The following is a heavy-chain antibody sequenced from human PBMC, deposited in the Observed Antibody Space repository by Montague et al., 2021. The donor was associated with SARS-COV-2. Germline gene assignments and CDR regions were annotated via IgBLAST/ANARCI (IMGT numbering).Heavy chain of an antibody. D-gene: IGHD3-16*01. V-gene: IGHV4-59*02. CDR3: ARMPMHYVDTSNSRRGGLDV. J-gene: IGHJ6*02. CDR2: NSDRGRS. Sequence: SETLSLTCTVSGGSVGGYFWSWIRQPPGKGLEWIGFNSDRGRSNYNPSLRSRVAISIDTANNRLSLNLGSVTAADTAVYYCARMPMHYVDTSNSRRGGLDVWGQGTTVIVSS. CDR1: GGSVGGYF.